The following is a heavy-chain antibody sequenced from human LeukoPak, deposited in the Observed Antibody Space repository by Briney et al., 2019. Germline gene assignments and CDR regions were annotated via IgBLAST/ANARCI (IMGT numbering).Heavy chain of an antibody. CDR1: GYTFTSYG. Sequence: ASVKVSCKASGYTFTSYGISWVRQAPGQGLERMGWISAYNGNTNYAQKLQGRVTMTTDTSTSTAYMELRSLRSDDTALYYCARDREGYHLGDAFDIWGQGTMVTVSS. CDR3: ARDREGYHLGDAFDI. J-gene: IGHJ3*02. V-gene: IGHV1-18*01. CDR2: ISAYNGNT. D-gene: IGHD5-24*01.